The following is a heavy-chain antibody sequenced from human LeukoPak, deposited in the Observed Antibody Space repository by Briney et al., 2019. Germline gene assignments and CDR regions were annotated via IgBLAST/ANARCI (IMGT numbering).Heavy chain of an antibody. CDR1: GGSISSDY. D-gene: IGHD6-19*01. J-gene: IGHJ4*02. CDR2: ISYSGST. Sequence: SETLSLTCTVSGGSISSDYWSWIRQPPGKGLEWIGYISYSGSTNYNPSLRSRVTISVDTSKNQFSLKLSSVTVADTAVYYCAREAVSGWYDYFDYWGQGTLVTVSS. V-gene: IGHV4-59*01. CDR3: AREAVSGWYDYFDY.